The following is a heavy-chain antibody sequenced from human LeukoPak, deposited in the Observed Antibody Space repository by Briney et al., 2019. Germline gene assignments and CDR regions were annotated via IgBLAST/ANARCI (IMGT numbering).Heavy chain of an antibody. D-gene: IGHD3-22*01. J-gene: IGHJ4*02. CDR3: ARGLYDTSGYYLSYFDY. Sequence: ASETLSLTCTVSGGSISTYSWNWIRQPPGKGLEWIGYISYSGSTDYNPSLKSRATISVDTSKNQFSLKLSSLIAADTAVYYCARGLYDTSGYYLSYFDYWGQGTLVTVSS. CDR2: ISYSGST. CDR1: GGSISTYS. V-gene: IGHV4-59*01.